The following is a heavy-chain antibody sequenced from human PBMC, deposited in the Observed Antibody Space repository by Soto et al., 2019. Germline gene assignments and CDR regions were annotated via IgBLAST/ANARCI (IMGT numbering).Heavy chain of an antibody. CDR3: ARDRFTIFGVVRRYYYYGMDV. CDR1: GYTFTGYY. J-gene: IGHJ6*02. D-gene: IGHD3-3*01. V-gene: IGHV1-2*02. CDR2: INPNSGGT. Sequence: GASVKVSCKASGYTFTGYYIHWVRQAPGQGLEWMGWINPNSGGTNSAQKFQGRVTTTRDTSISTAYMELNRLKSDDTAVYYCARDRFTIFGVVRRYYYYGMDVWGQGTTVTVSS.